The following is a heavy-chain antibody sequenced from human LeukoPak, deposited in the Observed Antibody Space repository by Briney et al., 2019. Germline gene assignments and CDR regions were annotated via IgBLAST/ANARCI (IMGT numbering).Heavy chain of an antibody. CDR2: ISAYNGNT. CDR1: GYTFTSYG. CDR3: ARVFGIDYYDIGGGMDV. Sequence: ASVKVFCKASGYTFTSYGISWVRQAPGQGLEWMGWISAYNGNTNYAQKLQGRVTMTTDTSTSTAYMELRSLRSDDTAVYYCARVFGIDYYDIGGGMDVWGQGTTVTVSS. D-gene: IGHD3-22*01. V-gene: IGHV1-18*01. J-gene: IGHJ6*02.